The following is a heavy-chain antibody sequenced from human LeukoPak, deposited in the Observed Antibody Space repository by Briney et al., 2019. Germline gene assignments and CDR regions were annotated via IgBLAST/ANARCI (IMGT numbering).Heavy chain of an antibody. CDR3: AKLLPAYCGGDCYSGFDY. CDR1: GFTFSNYG. CDR2: ISYDGSNK. Sequence: GGSLRLSCAASGFTFSNYGMHWVRQAPGKGLEWVAVISYDGSNKYYADSVKGRFTISRDNSKNTLYLQMNSLRAEDTAVYYCAKLLPAYCGGDCYSGFDYWGQGTLVTVSS. V-gene: IGHV3-30*18. D-gene: IGHD2-21*02. J-gene: IGHJ4*02.